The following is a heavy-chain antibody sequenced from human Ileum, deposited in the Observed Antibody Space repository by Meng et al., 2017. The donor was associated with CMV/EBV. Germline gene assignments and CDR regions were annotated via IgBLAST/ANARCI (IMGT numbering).Heavy chain of an antibody. CDR2: ITSGGGTI. J-gene: IGHJ4*02. V-gene: IGHV3-48*03. D-gene: IGHD6-13*01. CDR3: ARDRAAANDY. Sequence: GGSLRLSCAASGFTFSNFEMNWVRQAPGKGLEWVSSITSGGGTIFYVDSVKGRFTISRDNAKNSLYLQMNSLRAEDTAVYYCARDRAAANDYWGQGTLVTVSS. CDR1: GFTFSNFE.